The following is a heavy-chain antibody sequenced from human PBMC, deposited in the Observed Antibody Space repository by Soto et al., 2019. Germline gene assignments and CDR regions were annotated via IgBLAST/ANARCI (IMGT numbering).Heavy chain of an antibody. CDR2: INPNSGGT. J-gene: IGHJ5*02. V-gene: IGHV1-2*04. CDR1: GYTFTGYY. CDR3: ARDREYCSSTSCYYWFDP. Sequence: GASVKVSCKASGYTFTGYYMHWVRQAPGQGLEWMGWINPNSGGTNYAQKFQGWVTMTRDTSISTAYMELSRLRSDDTAVYYCARDREYCSSTSCYYWFDPWGQGTLVTVSS. D-gene: IGHD2-2*01.